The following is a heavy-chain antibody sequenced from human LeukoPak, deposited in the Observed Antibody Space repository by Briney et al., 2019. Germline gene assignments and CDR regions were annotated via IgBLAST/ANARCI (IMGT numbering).Heavy chain of an antibody. V-gene: IGHV3-30-3*01. CDR2: ISYDGSNK. D-gene: IGHD1-7*01. J-gene: IGHJ4*02. Sequence: GGSLRLSCAASGFTLSSYAMHWVRQAPGKGLEWVAVISYDGSNKYYADSVKGRFTISRDNSKSTLYLQMNSLRTEDTAVYYCAASGPVGGNWYSTDFWGQGTLVTVSS. CDR1: GFTLSSYA. CDR3: AASGPVGGNWYSTDF.